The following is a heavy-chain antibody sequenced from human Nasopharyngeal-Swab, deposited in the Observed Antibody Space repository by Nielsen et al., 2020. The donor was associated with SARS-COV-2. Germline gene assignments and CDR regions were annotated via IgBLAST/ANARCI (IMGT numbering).Heavy chain of an antibody. Sequence: GESLKISCAASGFTFSDYYMSWIRQAPGKGLEWVSYISSSSSYTNYADSVKGRFTISRDNAKNSLYLQMNSLRVEDTAVYYCARERIAAAGTDYWGQGTLVTVSS. CDR2: ISSSSSYT. J-gene: IGHJ4*02. CDR1: GFTFSDYY. D-gene: IGHD6-13*01. CDR3: ARERIAAAGTDY. V-gene: IGHV3-11*06.